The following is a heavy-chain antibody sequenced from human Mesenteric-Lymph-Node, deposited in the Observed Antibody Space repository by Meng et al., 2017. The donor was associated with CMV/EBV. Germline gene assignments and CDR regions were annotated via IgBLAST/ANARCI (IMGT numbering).Heavy chain of an antibody. CDR1: RYSISSGYY. V-gene: IGHV4-38-2*02. D-gene: IGHD3-22*01. J-gene: IGHJ4*02. CDR3: ARAYYYDSSGYPFDY. CDR2: IYHSGST. Sequence: GSLRLSCTVSRYSISSGYYWGWIRQPPGKGLEWIGNIYHSGSTNYNPSLKSRVTISVDTSKNQFSLKLSPVTAADTAVYYCARAYYYDSSGYPFDYWGQGTLVTVSS.